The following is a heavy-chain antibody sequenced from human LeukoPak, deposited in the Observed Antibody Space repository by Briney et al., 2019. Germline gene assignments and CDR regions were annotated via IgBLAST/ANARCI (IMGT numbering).Heavy chain of an antibody. D-gene: IGHD3-22*01. CDR1: GFTFSSYW. CDR2: IKQDGSEK. V-gene: IGHV3-7*01. Sequence: GGSLRLSCAASGFTFSSYWMSWVRQAPGKGLEWVANIKQDGSEKYYVDTVKGRFTISRDNAKNSLYLQMNSLRAEDTAVYYCAIAIVESYYYDSSGVSDYWGQGTLVTVCS. CDR3: AIAIVESYYYDSSGVSDY. J-gene: IGHJ4*02.